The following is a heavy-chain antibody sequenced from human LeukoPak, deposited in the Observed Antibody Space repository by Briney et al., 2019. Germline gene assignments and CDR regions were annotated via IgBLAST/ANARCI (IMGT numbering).Heavy chain of an antibody. V-gene: IGHV4-39*07. CDR1: GGSISSSSYY. Sequence: SETLSLTCTVSGGSISSSSYYWGWIRQPPGKGLEWIGSIYYSGSTYYNPSLKSRVTISVDTSKNQFSLKLSSVTAADTAVYYCARDGDGSGSYSPYYFDYWGQGTLVTVSS. CDR3: ARDGDGSGSYSPYYFDY. J-gene: IGHJ4*02. D-gene: IGHD3-10*01. CDR2: IYYSGST.